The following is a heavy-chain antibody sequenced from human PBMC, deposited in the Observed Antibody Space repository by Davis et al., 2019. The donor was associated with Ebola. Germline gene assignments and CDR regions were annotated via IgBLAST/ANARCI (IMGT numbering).Heavy chain of an antibody. D-gene: IGHD3-3*01. V-gene: IGHV1-8*01. Sequence: ASVKVSCKASGYTFTSYDINWVRQATGQGLEWMGWMNPNSGNTGYAQKFQGRVTMTRNTSISTAYMELSSLRSEDTAVYYCARKYNQYDFWSGVYYGMDVWGQGTTVTVSS. CDR1: GYTFTSYD. CDR2: MNPNSGNT. CDR3: ARKYNQYDFWSGVYYGMDV. J-gene: IGHJ6*02.